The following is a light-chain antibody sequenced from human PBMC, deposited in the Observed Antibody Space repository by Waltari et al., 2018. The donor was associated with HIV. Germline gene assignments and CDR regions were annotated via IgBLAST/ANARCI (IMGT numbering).Light chain of an antibody. Sequence: QSALTQPASVSGSPGQSIPISCTGSRTDVGGYNYVSWYQQHPGKAPRLMIYDVSTRPSGVSDRFSGSKSGDTASLTISGLQPEDEADYYCESYTSTSVWVFGGGTRLTVL. J-gene: IGLJ3*02. CDR3: ESYTSTSVWV. V-gene: IGLV2-14*03. CDR1: RTDVGGYNY. CDR2: DVS.